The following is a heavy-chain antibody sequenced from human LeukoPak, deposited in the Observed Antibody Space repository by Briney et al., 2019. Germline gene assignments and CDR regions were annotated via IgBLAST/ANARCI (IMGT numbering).Heavy chain of an antibody. Sequence: GGSLRLSCAASGLTFSSYGMSWVRQAPGKGLEWVSAISDSGGDTFYADSVKGRFTISRDNSRNTLYLQMNGLRVVDTAVYYCAKRSDYGGNWNYFDYWGQGTLVTVSS. V-gene: IGHV3-23*01. CDR1: GLTFSSYG. J-gene: IGHJ4*02. D-gene: IGHD4-23*01. CDR3: AKRSDYGGNWNYFDY. CDR2: ISDSGGDT.